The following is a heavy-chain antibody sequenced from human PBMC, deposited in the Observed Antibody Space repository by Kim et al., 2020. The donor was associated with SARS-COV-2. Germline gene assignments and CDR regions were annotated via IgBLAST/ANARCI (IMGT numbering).Heavy chain of an antibody. V-gene: IGHV1-3*01. CDR2: INAGNGNT. Sequence: ASVKVSCKAAGYTFTSYAMHWVRQAPGQRLEWMGWINAGNGNTKYSQKFQGRVTITRDTSASTAYMELSSLRSEDTAVYYCARGRVAAAEGLYYYYGLVVWGQGATVTVSS. J-gene: IGHJ6*02. D-gene: IGHD6-13*01. CDR1: GYTFTSYA. CDR3: ARGRVAAAEGLYYYYGLVV.